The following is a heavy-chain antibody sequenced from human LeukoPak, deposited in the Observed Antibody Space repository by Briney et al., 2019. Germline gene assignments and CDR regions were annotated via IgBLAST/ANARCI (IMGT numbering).Heavy chain of an antibody. V-gene: IGHV1-2*02. Sequence: GASVTVSCKASGYTFPLYYIHWLRQAPGEGLEWVGWILPNSGDTFYAQRFRGRVTMTSDTSTNTAYMDLYKLTSDDTAVYFCARPPHELVSAAPFDYWGQGTLVTVSS. D-gene: IGHD2-2*01. CDR1: GYTFPLYY. CDR3: ARPPHELVSAAPFDY. J-gene: IGHJ4*02. CDR2: ILPNSGDT.